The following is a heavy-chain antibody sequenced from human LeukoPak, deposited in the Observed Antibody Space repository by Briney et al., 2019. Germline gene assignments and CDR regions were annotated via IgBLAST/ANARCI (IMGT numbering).Heavy chain of an antibody. CDR1: GFTFSSYA. V-gene: IGHV3-23*01. CDR2: IGGSGGNT. CDR3: AKHPEGIAVAGAYFDY. J-gene: IGHJ4*02. Sequence: PGGSLRLSCAASGFTFSSYAMSWVRQAPGKGLGCVSAIGGSGGNTYYADSVKGRFTISRDNSKNTLYLQMNSLRAEDTAVYYCAKHPEGIAVAGAYFDYWGQGTLVTVSS. D-gene: IGHD6-19*01.